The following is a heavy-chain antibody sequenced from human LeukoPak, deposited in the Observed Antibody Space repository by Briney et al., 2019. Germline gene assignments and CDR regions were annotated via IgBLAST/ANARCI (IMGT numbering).Heavy chain of an antibody. CDR3: ARGQSRYFDWYLGFFGY. V-gene: IGHV3-21*01. J-gene: IGHJ4*02. Sequence: GGSLRLSCAASGFTFSSYMNWVRQAPGKGLEWVSSISSTSSYIYYADSVKGRFTISRDNAKNSLYVEMNSLRADDTAVYYCARGQSRYFDWYLGFFGYWGQGTLVTV. CDR1: GFTFSSY. CDR2: ISSTSSYI. D-gene: IGHD3-9*01.